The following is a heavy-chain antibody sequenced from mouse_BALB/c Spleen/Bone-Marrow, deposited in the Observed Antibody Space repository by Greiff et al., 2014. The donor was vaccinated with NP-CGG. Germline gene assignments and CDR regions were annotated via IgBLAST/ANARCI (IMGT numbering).Heavy chain of an antibody. Sequence: EVQLQQSGPELVKPGASVKMSCKASGYTFTSYVMHWVKQKPGQGLEWIGNINPYNDNTKYNEKFKGKATLTSDKSSSTAYMELSSLTSEDSAVYYCARSLYGYDWYFDVWGAGTTATVSS. CDR1: GYTFTSYV. CDR3: ARSLYGYDWYFDV. CDR2: INPYNDNT. V-gene: IGHV1-14*01. J-gene: IGHJ1*01. D-gene: IGHD2-2*01.